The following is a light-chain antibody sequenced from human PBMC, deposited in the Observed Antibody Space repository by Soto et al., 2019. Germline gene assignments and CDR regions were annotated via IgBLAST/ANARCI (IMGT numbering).Light chain of an antibody. J-gene: IGKJ1*01. Sequence: EIVLTQSPGTLSLSPGERATLSCRASQSVRSRYLAWYQQKPSQAPRLLIYGSSSRPPGIPDRVSGSGSGTELTLTISRLEPEDFAVYYCQQYGTSPQTFGQGTKVEIK. CDR3: QQYGTSPQT. V-gene: IGKV3-20*01. CDR1: QSVRSRY. CDR2: GSS.